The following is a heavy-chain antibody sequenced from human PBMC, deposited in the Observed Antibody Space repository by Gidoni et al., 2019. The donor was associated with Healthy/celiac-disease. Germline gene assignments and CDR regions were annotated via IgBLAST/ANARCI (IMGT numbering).Heavy chain of an antibody. Sequence: QVQLQDSRPGLVKPSETLSLTCTGSGGSISSYYWRWIRQPPGKGLQRIGDIYYGGSTHYNPSLKSRVTISVDTSKNQFSLELSSVTAEDTAVYYCARDARNTGYGSGSFDYWGQRTLVTVSS. CDR3: ARDARNTGYGSGSFDY. D-gene: IGHD3-10*01. V-gene: IGHV4-59*12. CDR1: GGSISSYY. J-gene: IGHJ4*02. CDR2: IYYGGST.